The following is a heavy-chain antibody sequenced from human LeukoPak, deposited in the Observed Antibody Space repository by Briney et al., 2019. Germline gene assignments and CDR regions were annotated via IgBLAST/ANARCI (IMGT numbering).Heavy chain of an antibody. CDR1: GGSISRYY. CDR3: ARGTAVAGTSPSYYYYYYMDV. Sequence: PSETLSLTCTVSGGSISRYYWSWIRQPPGKGLECIGYIYYSGGTNYNPSLKSRVTISVDTSKNQFSLKLSSVTAADTAVYYCARGTAVAGTSPSYYYYYYMDVWGKGTTVTVSS. CDR2: IYYSGGT. J-gene: IGHJ6*03. V-gene: IGHV4-59*01. D-gene: IGHD6-19*01.